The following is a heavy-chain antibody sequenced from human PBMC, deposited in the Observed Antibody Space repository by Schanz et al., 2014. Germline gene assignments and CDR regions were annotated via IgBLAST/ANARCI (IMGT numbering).Heavy chain of an antibody. CDR2: VYTSGST. D-gene: IGHD6-25*01. CDR1: GGSISSGSYY. V-gene: IGHV4-61*02. J-gene: IGHJ5*02. CDR3: AREPLSGYNWFDP. Sequence: QVQLQESGPGLLKPSETLSLTCTVSGGSISSGSYYWNWIRQPAGKGLEWIGRVYTSGSTNYNPSLKSRVTISLDTPKNQFSLKLSSVTAADTAVYYCAREPLSGYNWFDPWGQGTLVTVSS.